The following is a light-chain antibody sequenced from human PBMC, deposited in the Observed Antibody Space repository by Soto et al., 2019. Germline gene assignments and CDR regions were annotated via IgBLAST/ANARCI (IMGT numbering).Light chain of an antibody. CDR3: QQYSSSPGLT. CDR1: QSVSSSY. Sequence: ETVLTQSPGTLSLSPGARATLSCRASQSVSSSYLAWYQQKPCQAPRLLIYGASSRATGIPDRFSGSGSGTDFTLTISRLEPEDFAVYYCQQYSSSPGLTFGGGTKVQIK. V-gene: IGKV3-20*01. J-gene: IGKJ4*01. CDR2: GAS.